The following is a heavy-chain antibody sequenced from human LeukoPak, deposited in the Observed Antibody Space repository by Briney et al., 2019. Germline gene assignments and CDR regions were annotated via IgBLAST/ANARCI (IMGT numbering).Heavy chain of an antibody. D-gene: IGHD1-14*01. V-gene: IGHV4-59*13. J-gene: IGHJ4*02. Sequence: SETLPLTCTVSGGSFGNNYWNWIRQSPERGLEWIGYISSSGRVDYTPSLRSRVTMSMDTSRNHLSLNLRSVTAADTAIYYCAGYDHTNYLAYWGRGTLVTVSS. CDR1: GGSFGNNY. CDR3: AGYDHTNYLAY. CDR2: ISSSGRV.